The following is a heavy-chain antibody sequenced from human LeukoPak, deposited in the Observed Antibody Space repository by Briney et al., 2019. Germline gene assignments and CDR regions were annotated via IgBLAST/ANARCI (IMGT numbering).Heavy chain of an antibody. CDR1: GYSFTSYW. Sequence: GESLKISCQGSGYSFTSYWIGWVRQMPGKGLEWMGIIYPGDSDTRYSPSFQGQVAISADKSISTAYLQWSSLKASDTAMYYCARVIYGSGTFFDYWGQGTLVTVSS. D-gene: IGHD3-10*01. CDR2: IYPGDSDT. J-gene: IGHJ4*02. V-gene: IGHV5-51*01. CDR3: ARVIYGSGTFFDY.